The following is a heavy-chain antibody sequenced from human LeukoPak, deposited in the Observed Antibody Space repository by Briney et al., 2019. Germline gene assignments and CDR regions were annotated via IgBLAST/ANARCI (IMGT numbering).Heavy chain of an antibody. J-gene: IGHJ5*02. CDR1: GFTVSSNY. CDR3: ARDMASDDSSGYYPNWFDP. Sequence: GGSLRLSCAASGFTVSSNYMSWVRQAPGKGLEWVSVIYSGGSTYYSDSVKGRFTISRDNSENTLYLQMNSLRAEDTAVYYCARDMASDDSSGYYPNWFDPWGQGTLVTVSS. V-gene: IGHV3-53*01. CDR2: IYSGGST. D-gene: IGHD3-22*01.